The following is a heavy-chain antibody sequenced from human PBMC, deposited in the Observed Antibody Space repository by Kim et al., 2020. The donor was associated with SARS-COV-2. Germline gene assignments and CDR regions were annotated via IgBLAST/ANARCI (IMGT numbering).Heavy chain of an antibody. J-gene: IGHJ4*02. CDR2: SI. D-gene: IGHD6-19*01. CDR3: ARSSGGFGYY. Sequence: SITYADSVKGRFTISRDNAKNTLYLQMNSLRAEDTAVYYCARSSGGFGYYWGQGALLTVSS. V-gene: IGHV3-74*01.